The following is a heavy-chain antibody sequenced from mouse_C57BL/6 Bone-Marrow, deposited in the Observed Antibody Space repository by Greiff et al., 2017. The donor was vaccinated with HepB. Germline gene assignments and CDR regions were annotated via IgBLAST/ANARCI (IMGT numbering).Heavy chain of an antibody. CDR2: INYDGSST. D-gene: IGHD2-4*01. CDR1: GFTFSDYY. V-gene: IGHV5-16*01. Sequence: DVHLVESEGGLVQPGSSMKLSCTASGFTFSDYYMAWVRQVPEKGLEWVANINYDGSSTYYLDSLKSRFIISRDNAKNILYLQMSSLKSEDTATYYCARGVIKHYFDYWGQGTTLTVSS. CDR3: ARGVIKHYFDY. J-gene: IGHJ2*01.